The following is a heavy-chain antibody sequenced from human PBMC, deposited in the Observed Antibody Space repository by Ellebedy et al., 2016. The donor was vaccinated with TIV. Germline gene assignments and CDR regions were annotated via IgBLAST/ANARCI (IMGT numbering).Heavy chain of an antibody. Sequence: SETLSLTCTVSGGSISSGGFYWSWIRQHPGKGLEWIGYIYYSGSTYYNPSLKSRVTISVDRSKNQFSLKLTSLTAADTAVYYCARVLDVSGTTDDAFDIWGQGTQVTASS. CDR1: GGSISSGGFY. V-gene: IGHV4-31*03. D-gene: IGHD1-1*01. CDR3: ARVLDVSGTTDDAFDI. J-gene: IGHJ3*02. CDR2: IYYSGST.